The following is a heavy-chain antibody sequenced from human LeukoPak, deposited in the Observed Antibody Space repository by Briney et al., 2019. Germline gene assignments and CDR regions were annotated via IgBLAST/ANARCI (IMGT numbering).Heavy chain of an antibody. V-gene: IGHV1-2*02. Sequence: ASVKVSCKASGYTFTGYYMHWVRQAPGQGLEWMGWINPNSGGTNYAQKFQGRVTMTRDTSISTAYVELSRLRSDDTAVYYCARDKVFSATKDIVVVPAAIPDAFDIWGQGTMVTVSS. D-gene: IGHD2-2*01. J-gene: IGHJ3*02. CDR3: ARDKVFSATKDIVVVPAAIPDAFDI. CDR2: INPNSGGT. CDR1: GYTFTGYY.